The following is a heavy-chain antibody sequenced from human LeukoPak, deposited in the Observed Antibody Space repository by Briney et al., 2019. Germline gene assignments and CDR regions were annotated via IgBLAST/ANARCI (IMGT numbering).Heavy chain of an antibody. V-gene: IGHV3-7*01. CDR3: ASLNWWEQTVIDY. CDR1: GFTFSKYW. CDR2: IRHDESQI. Sequence: GGTLRLSCATSGFTFSKYWMTWVRQAPGKGLEWVANIRHDESQIYYVDSVKGRFTISRDNAKNSLYLQMNSLRAEDTAIYYCASLNWWEQTVIDYWGQGTLVTVSS. J-gene: IGHJ4*02. D-gene: IGHD1-26*01.